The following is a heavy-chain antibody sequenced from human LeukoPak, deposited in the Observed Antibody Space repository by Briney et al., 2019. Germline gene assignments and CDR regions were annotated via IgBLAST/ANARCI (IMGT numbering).Heavy chain of an antibody. CDR2: IYYSGST. D-gene: IGHD3/OR15-3a*01. Sequence: SETLSLTCTVSGGSVSSGSYYWSWIRQPPGKGLEWIGYIYYSGSTNYNPSLKSRVTISVDTSKNQFSLKLSSVTAAETAVYYCATRQDWSPPFDPWGQGTLVTVSS. J-gene: IGHJ5*02. CDR3: ATRQDWSPPFDP. CDR1: GGSVSSGSYY. V-gene: IGHV4-61*01.